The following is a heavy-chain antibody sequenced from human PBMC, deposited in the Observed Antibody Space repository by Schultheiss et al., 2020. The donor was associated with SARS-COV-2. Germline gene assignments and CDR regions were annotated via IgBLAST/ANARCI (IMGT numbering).Heavy chain of an antibody. V-gene: IGHV3-33*01. J-gene: IGHJ5*02. D-gene: IGHD3-3*01. CDR3: ARDRSRILAYYDFWSGYHHNWFDP. CDR1: GFTFSSYG. Sequence: GGSLRLSCAASGFTFSSYGMHWVRQAPGKGLEWVAVIWYDGSNKYYADSVKGRFTISRDNSKNTLYLQMSSLRVEDTAVYYCARDRSRILAYYDFWSGYHHNWFDPWGQGTLVTVSS. CDR2: IWYDGSNK.